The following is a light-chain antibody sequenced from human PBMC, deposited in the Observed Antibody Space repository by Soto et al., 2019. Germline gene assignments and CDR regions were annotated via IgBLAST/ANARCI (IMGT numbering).Light chain of an antibody. CDR2: DVN. CDR3: CSYAGGYTHDV. Sequence: QSALTQPPSVSGSPGQSVTISCTGTSSDVGGFNYVSWYQHHPGKAPKLMIYDVNKRPSGVPDRFSGSKYGNTASLTISGPQAEDEAASYSCSYAGGYTHDVFATGNMVTVL. J-gene: IGLJ1*01. CDR1: SSDVGGFNY. V-gene: IGLV2-11*01.